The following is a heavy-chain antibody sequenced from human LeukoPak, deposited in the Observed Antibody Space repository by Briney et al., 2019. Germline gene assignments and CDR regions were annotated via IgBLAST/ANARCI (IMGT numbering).Heavy chain of an antibody. CDR3: ARGNRTYTPSDH. Sequence: SAKVSCKASGGISHPYAIAWLRQAPGQGLEWMGGITTLVSTTVYARQLQGRVTFTADEATRTVYMEMRSLSSDDTAIYYCARGNRTYTPSDHWGQGTLVTVSS. CDR1: GGISHPYA. V-gene: IGHV1-69*13. D-gene: IGHD2/OR15-2a*01. CDR2: ITTLVSTT. J-gene: IGHJ4*02.